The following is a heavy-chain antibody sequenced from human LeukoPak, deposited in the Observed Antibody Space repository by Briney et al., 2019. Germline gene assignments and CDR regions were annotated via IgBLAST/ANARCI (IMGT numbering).Heavy chain of an antibody. V-gene: IGHV3-48*01. CDR2: ISSSSSTI. J-gene: IGHJ4*02. Sequence: GGSLRLSCAASGFTFSSYSMNWLRQAPGKGLEWVSYISSSSSTIYYADSVEGRFTISRDNAKNSLYLQMNSLRAEDTAVYYCASAHGGSHYWGQGTLVTVSS. D-gene: IGHD3-16*01. CDR3: ASAHGGSHY. CDR1: GFTFSSYS.